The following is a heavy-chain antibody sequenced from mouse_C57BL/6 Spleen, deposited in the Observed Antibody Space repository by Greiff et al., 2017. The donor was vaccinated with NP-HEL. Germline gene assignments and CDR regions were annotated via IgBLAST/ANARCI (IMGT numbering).Heavy chain of an antibody. CDR2: IDPSDSYT. CDR1: GYTFTSYW. Sequence: QVQLQQPGAELVKPGASVKLSCKASGYTFTSYWMQWVKQRPGQGLEWIGEIDPSDSYTNYNQKFKGKATLTVDTSSSTAYMQLSSLTSEDSAVYYCAQTRGADWGQGTLVTVSA. CDR3: AQTRGAD. V-gene: IGHV1-50*01. J-gene: IGHJ3*01.